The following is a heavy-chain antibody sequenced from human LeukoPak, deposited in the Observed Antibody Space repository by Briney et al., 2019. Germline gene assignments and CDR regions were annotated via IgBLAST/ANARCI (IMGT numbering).Heavy chain of an antibody. J-gene: IGHJ4*02. CDR3: ARDGVATWDY. D-gene: IGHD5-12*01. V-gene: IGHV3-21*01. Sequence: GGSLRLSCAASGFTFSSYSMNWVRQAPGPGLELDSSISSSSSYIYYADSVKGRFTISRDNAKNSLYLQMNSLRAEDTAVYYCARDGVATWDYWGQGTLVTVSS. CDR2: ISSSSSYI. CDR1: GFTFSSYS.